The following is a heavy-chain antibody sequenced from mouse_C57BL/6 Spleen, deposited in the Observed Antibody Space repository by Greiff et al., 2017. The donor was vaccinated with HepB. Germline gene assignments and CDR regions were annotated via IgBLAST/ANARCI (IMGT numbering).Heavy chain of an antibody. J-gene: IGHJ4*01. D-gene: IGHD2-5*01. CDR1: GYSITSGYY. CDR2: ISYDGSN. Sequence: EVQRVESGPGLVKPSQSLSLTCSVTGYSITSGYYWNWIRQFPGNKLEWMGYISYDGSNNYNPSLKNRIPITRDTSKNQFFLKLNSLTTEDTATYYCARKSNYVGYYYAMDYWGQGTSVTVSS. CDR3: ARKSNYVGYYYAMDY. V-gene: IGHV3-6*01.